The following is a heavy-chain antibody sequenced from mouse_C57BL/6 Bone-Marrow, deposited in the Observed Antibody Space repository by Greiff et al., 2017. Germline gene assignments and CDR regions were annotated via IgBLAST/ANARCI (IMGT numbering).Heavy chain of an antibody. V-gene: IGHV1-81*01. Sequence: QVQLQQSGAELARPGASVKLSCKASGYTFTSYGISWVKQRTGQGLEWIGVIYPRSDNTYYNEKFKGKATLTADKSSSTAYIELRSLTSADSAVYCCARVTTVVEVRFAYWGQGTLVTVSA. CDR3: ARVTTVVEVRFAY. D-gene: IGHD1-1*01. CDR1: GYTFTSYG. J-gene: IGHJ3*01. CDR2: IYPRSDNT.